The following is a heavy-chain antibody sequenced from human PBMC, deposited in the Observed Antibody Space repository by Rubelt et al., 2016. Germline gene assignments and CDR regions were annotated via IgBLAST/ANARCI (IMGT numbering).Heavy chain of an antibody. V-gene: IGHV3-66*01. J-gene: IGHJ6*02. CDR3: AREFGGRYGYGRPHGMDV. CDR1: GFTVSSNY. Sequence: EVQLVESGGGLVQPGGSLRLSCTASGFTVSSNYMSWVRQAPGKGLEWVSVIYSSGSTYYADSVKGRFTSSSENANNARYLQMKGLRGEDTAVYYCAREFGGRYGYGRPHGMDVWGQGTTVTVSS. CDR2: IYSSGST. D-gene: IGHD5-18*01.